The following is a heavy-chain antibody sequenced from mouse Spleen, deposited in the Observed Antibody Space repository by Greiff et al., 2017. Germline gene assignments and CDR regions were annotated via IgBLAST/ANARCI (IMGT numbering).Heavy chain of an antibody. J-gene: IGHJ1*01. V-gene: IGHV1-18*01. CDR3: ARGNSITTVVAEYFDV. Sequence: EVQLQQSGPELVKPGASVKIPCKASGYTFTDYNMDWVKQSHGKSLEWIGDINPNNGGTIYNQKFKGKATLTVDKSSSTAYMELRSLTSEDTAVYYCARGNSITTVVAEYFDVWGAGTTVTVSS. CDR2: INPNNGGT. CDR1: GYTFTDYN. D-gene: IGHD1-1*01.